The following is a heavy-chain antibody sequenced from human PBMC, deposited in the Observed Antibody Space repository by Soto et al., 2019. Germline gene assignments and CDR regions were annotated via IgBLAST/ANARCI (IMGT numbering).Heavy chain of an antibody. J-gene: IGHJ5*02. CDR1: GGSISSDY. CDR3: ASVQVDYYDSSGPRFDP. D-gene: IGHD3-22*01. CDR2: IYYSGST. Sequence: SETLSLTCTVSGGSISSDYWSWIRQPPGKGLEWIGYIYYSGSTNYNPSLKSRVTISVDTSKNQFSLKLSSVTAADTAVYYCASVQVDYYDSSGPRFDPWGQGTLVTVSS. V-gene: IGHV4-59*01.